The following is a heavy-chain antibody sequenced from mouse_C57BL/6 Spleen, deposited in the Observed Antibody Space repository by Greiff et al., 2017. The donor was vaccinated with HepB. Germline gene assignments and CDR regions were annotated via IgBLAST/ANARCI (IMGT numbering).Heavy chain of an antibody. CDR1: GYTFTSYW. V-gene: IGHV1-53*01. Sequence: VQLQQPGTELVKSGASVKLSCKASGYTFTSYWMHWVKQRPGQGLEWIGNINPSNGGTNYNEKFESKATLTVDKSSSTAYMQLSSLTSEDSAVYYCGEVGYYGSRYFDYWGQGTTLTVSS. CDR2: INPSNGGT. CDR3: GEVGYYGSRYFDY. D-gene: IGHD1-1*01. J-gene: IGHJ2*01.